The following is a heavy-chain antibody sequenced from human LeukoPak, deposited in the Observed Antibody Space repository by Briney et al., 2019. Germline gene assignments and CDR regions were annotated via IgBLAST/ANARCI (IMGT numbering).Heavy chain of an antibody. Sequence: ASETLSLTCTVSGGSVSSYLWNWIRQPPGKGLEWIGYSHYSGSINYNPSLKVRVTILVDTSKNQFSLKLSSVTAADTAMYYCARGQKDTAMVIPLYYFDYWGQGTLVTVSS. D-gene: IGHD5-18*01. CDR2: SHYSGSI. CDR3: ARGQKDTAMVIPLYYFDY. J-gene: IGHJ4*02. V-gene: IGHV4-59*08. CDR1: GGSVSSYL.